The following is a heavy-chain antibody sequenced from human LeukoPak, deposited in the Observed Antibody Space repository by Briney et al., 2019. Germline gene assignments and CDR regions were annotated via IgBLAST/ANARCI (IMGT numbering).Heavy chain of an antibody. V-gene: IGHV3-30*03. CDR3: ARGEY. CDR2: ISYDGSNK. CDR1: GFTFSSYG. Sequence: PGRSLRLSCAASGFTFSSYGMHWVRQAPGKGLEWVAVISYDGSNKYYADSVKGRFTISRDNSKNTLYLQMNSLRAEDTAVYYCARGEYWGQGTLVTVSS. J-gene: IGHJ4*02.